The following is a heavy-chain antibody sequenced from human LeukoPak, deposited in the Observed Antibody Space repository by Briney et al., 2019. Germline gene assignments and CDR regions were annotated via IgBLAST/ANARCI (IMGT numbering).Heavy chain of an antibody. CDR3: ARYCSSTGCYLSVDCY. V-gene: IGHV4-39*01. CDR2: IYYSGST. J-gene: IGHJ4*02. D-gene: IGHD2-2*01. CDR1: GGSISSGGYY. Sequence: SETLSLTCNVSGGSISSGGYYWGWIRQPPGKGLEWIGIIYYSGSTYYNPSLKSRVTMSVDTSKNQFSLKLSSVTAADTAVYYCARYCSSTGCYLSVDCYWGQGTLVTVSS.